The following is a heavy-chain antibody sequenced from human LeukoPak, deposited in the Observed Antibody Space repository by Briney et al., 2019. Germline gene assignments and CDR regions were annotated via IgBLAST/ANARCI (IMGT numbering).Heavy chain of an antibody. J-gene: IGHJ4*02. Sequence: PGGSLRLSCAASGFTFNSYAMSWVRQAPGKGLEWVSSISGSGDNTFCADSVKGRFTISRDNSKSTLYLQINSLRAEDTAVYYCAKDPFHWGTIYFDYWGQGTLVTVSS. D-gene: IGHD7-27*01. CDR1: GFTFNSYA. CDR2: ISGSGDNT. CDR3: AKDPFHWGTIYFDY. V-gene: IGHV3-23*01.